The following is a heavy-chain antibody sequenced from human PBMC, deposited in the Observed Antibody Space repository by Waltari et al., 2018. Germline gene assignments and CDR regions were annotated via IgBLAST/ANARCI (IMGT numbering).Heavy chain of an antibody. J-gene: IGHJ6*02. D-gene: IGHD3-3*02. CDR1: GCTSRSSW. CDR3: ARGSFLEWLGGMDV. Sequence: EVQMVQSGGGLVQPGGSLRLSCAASGCTSRSSWKQWVCQAPGKGLVWVSRINLDGSSTTYADSVKGRFTISRDNAKNTLSLQMNSLRAEDTAVYYCARGSFLEWLGGMDVWGQGTTVSVS. V-gene: IGHV3-74*03. CDR2: INLDGSST.